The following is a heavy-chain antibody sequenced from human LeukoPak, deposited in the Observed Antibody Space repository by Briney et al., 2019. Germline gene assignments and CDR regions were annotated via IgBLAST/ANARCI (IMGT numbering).Heavy chain of an antibody. CDR3: ATGRNIVVVLAAMDY. D-gene: IGHD2-2*01. CDR2: VDPEDGET. Sequence: ASVKVSCKVSGYTFTDYHMHWVQQAPGKGLEWMGLVDPEDGETIYAEKFQGRVTITADTSTDAAYMELSSLRSEDTAVYYCATGRNIVVVLAAMDYWGQGTLVTVSS. V-gene: IGHV1-69-2*01. CDR1: GYTFTDYH. J-gene: IGHJ4*02.